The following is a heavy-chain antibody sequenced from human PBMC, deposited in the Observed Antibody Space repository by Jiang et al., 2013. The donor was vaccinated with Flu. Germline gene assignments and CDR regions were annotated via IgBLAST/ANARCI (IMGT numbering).Heavy chain of an antibody. D-gene: IGHD7-27*01. Sequence: GPGLVKPSETLSLTCTVSGGSISPYYWTWIRQAPGKGLEWIGYIFYSGSAKYNPSLNSRVTMSVDTSKNQFSLRLTSVTAADTAVYYCARDNDWGSGPYSYYYGMDVWGQGTTVTVSS. CDR3: ARDNDWGSGPYSYYYGMDV. V-gene: IGHV4-59*13. J-gene: IGHJ6*02. CDR2: IFYSGSA. CDR1: GGSISPYY.